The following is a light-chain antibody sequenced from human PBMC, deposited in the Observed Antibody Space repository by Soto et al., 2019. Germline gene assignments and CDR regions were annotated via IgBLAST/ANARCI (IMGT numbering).Light chain of an antibody. CDR1: QSVSSY. Sequence: IVLTQSPATLSLSPGERATLSCRASQSVSSYLAWYQQQPGQAPRLLIYDASNRATGIPARFSGSGSGTDFTLTISSLEPEDFAVYYCQQRSNWSLFTFGPGTKVDIK. CDR3: QQRSNWSLFT. V-gene: IGKV3-11*01. CDR2: DAS. J-gene: IGKJ3*01.